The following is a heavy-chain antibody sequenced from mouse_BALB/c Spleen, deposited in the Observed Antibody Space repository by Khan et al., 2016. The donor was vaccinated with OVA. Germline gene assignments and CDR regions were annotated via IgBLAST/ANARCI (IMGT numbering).Heavy chain of an antibody. V-gene: IGHV1-15*01. CDR2: IDPEADFT. CDR1: GYTFTDYE. Sequence: QVQLKESGAELMRPGASVTLSCKASGYTFTDYELHWVKQTPVHGLEWTGAIDPEADFTAYNQKFKGKATLTADKSSSTAYMELRSLTSEDSAVYYCTSRVYGSSYGLAYWGQGTLVAVS. D-gene: IGHD1-1*01. CDR3: TSRVYGSSYGLAY. J-gene: IGHJ3*01.